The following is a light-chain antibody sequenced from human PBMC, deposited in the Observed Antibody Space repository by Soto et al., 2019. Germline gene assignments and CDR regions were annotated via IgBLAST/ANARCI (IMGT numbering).Light chain of an antibody. V-gene: IGKV3-20*01. CDR3: LKYYNSPT. CDR1: QALTGSQ. J-gene: IGKJ1*01. CDR2: GAS. Sequence: EIVVTQSPDTLSFSPGERATLSCRASQALTGSQLAWYQQRPGQAPRLLIYGASTRATGIPDRFSGSGSGTDFTLTISRLEPDDFAVYYCLKYYNSPTFGQGTKVDIK.